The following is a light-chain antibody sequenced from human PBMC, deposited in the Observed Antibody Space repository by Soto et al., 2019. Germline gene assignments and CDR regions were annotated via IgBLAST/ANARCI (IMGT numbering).Light chain of an antibody. CDR2: DVS. CDR3: SSYTRSSTRV. V-gene: IGLV2-14*01. J-gene: IGLJ3*02. Sequence: QSALTQPASVSGSPGQSITIPCTGTSRDVGGYNYVSWYQQHPGKAPKLMIYDVSNRPSGVSNRFSGSKSGNTASLTISGLQAEDEAEYYCSSYTRSSTRVFGGGTQLTVL. CDR1: SRDVGGYNY.